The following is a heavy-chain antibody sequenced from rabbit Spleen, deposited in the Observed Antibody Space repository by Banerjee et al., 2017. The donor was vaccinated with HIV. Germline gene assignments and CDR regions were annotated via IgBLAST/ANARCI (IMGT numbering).Heavy chain of an antibody. J-gene: IGHJ4*01. V-gene: IGHV1S7*01. CDR2: IDLLFGTT. CDR3: VRGASGSGYYSL. CDR1: GFDFSSYY. D-gene: IGHD1-1*01. Sequence: QLKESGGGLVQPGGSLKLSCKGSGFDFSSYYMSWVRQAPGKGLEWIGYIDLLFGTTYYANWVNGRFTISSHNAQNTLYLQLHSLTAADAATYFCVRGASGSGYYSLWGPGTLVTVS.